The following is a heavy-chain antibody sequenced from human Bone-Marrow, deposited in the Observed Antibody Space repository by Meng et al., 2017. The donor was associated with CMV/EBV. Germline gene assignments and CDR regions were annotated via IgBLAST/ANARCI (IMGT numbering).Heavy chain of an antibody. CDR2: VRSDSDYT. Sequence: GGSLRLSCAGSRFPLKRFTMNWVRQAPGKGLEWVSSVRSDSDYTTYADSVKGRFTIYRDDAKNSVYLLMNSLRVEDTATYFCARDKLTFGYETLAASYFDYWGQGALVTVSS. CDR1: RFPLKRFT. J-gene: IGHJ4*02. D-gene: IGHD3-16*01. CDR3: ARDKLTFGYETLAASYFDY. V-gene: IGHV3-21*01.